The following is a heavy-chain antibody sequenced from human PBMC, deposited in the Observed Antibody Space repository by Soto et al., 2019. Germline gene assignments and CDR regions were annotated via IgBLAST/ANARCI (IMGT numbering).Heavy chain of an antibody. Sequence: SETLSLTCTVYGGSISSYYWSWIRQPPGKGLEWIGYIYYSGSTNYNPSLKSRVTISVDTSKNQFSLKLSSVTAADTAVYYCARWLSGYDAFDIWGQGTMVTVSS. CDR1: GGSISSYY. D-gene: IGHD3-3*01. V-gene: IGHV4-59*01. CDR3: ARWLSGYDAFDI. J-gene: IGHJ3*02. CDR2: IYYSGST.